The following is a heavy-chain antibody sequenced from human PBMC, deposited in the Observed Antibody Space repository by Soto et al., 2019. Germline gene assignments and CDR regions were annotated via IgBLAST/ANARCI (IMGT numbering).Heavy chain of an antibody. CDR2: INAGNGNT. J-gene: IGHJ6*02. V-gene: IGHV1-3*01. CDR3: ARYREMDCSSTSCYYYYYGMDV. D-gene: IGHD2-2*01. Sequence: ASVKVSCKASGYTFTSYAMHWVRQAPGQRLEWMGWINAGNGNTKYSQKFQGRVTITRDTSASTAYMELSSLRSEDTAVYYCARYREMDCSSTSCYYYYYGMDVWGQGTTVTVSS. CDR1: GYTFTSYA.